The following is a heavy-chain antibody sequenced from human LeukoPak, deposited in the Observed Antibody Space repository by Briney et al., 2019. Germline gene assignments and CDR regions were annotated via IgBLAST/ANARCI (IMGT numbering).Heavy chain of an antibody. D-gene: IGHD2-2*01. CDR1: GFTFSSYG. Sequence: PGRSLRLSCAASGFTFSSYGMHWVRQAPGKGLEWVAVISYDGGDKYYADSVKGRFTISRDNSKNTLYLQMNSLRTEDTAVYYCAKDGYPLGYCSSTSCPYYFNYWGQGTLVTVSS. CDR3: AKDGYPLGYCSSTSCPYYFNY. V-gene: IGHV3-30*18. CDR2: ISYDGGDK. J-gene: IGHJ4*02.